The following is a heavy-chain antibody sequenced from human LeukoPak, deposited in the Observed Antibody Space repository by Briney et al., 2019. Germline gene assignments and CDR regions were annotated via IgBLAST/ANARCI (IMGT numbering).Heavy chain of an antibody. CDR3: ARHPAYCSGDC. J-gene: IGHJ4*02. D-gene: IGHD2-15*01. Sequence: ASVKVSCKASGYTFTSYFIHWVRQAPGQGLEWMGIINPGTGGTTYAQNFQGRVTMTSDTSTSTAYMELTSLRSDDTSVYYCARHPAYCSGDCWGQGTLVTVFS. V-gene: IGHV1-46*01. CDR1: GYTFTSYF. CDR2: INPGTGGT.